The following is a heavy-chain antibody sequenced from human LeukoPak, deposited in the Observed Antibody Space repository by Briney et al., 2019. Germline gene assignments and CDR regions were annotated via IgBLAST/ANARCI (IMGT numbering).Heavy chain of an antibody. CDR1: GFTFSSYD. J-gene: IGHJ4*02. D-gene: IGHD3-10*01. CDR3: ARGTQSPVSGYFDF. CDR2: ISGSGNKI. V-gene: IGHV3-48*03. Sequence: GGSLRLSCAASGFTFSSYDINWVRQAPGKGLEWVSYISGSGNKIKYADSVKGRFTISRDNAKNSLYLQMNSLRAEDTAVYYCARGTQSPVSGYFDFWGQGTLVTAFS.